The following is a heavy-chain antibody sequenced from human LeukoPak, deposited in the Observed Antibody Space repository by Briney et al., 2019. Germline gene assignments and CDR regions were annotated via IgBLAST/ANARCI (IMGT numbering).Heavy chain of an antibody. CDR1: GGSISSGGYS. V-gene: IGHV4-30-2*01. J-gene: IGHJ4*02. CDR3: ARLVGAKFY. Sequence: PSQTLSLTCAVSGGSISSGGYSWSWIRQPPGKGLEWIGYIYHSGSTYYNPSLKSRVTISVDTSKNQFSLKLSSVTAADTAVYYCARLVGAKFYWGQGTLVTVSS. CDR2: IYHSGST. D-gene: IGHD1-26*01.